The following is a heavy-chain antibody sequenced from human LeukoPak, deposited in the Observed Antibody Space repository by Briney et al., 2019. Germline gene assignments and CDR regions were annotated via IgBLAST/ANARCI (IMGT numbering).Heavy chain of an antibody. CDR1: GYSFTSYW. V-gene: IGHV5-51*01. CDR2: IYTGESDT. J-gene: IGHJ3*02. Sequence: ESLKISFKGSGYSFTSYWIGWVRRMPGKGVEGMGIIYTGESDTRYSPSFEGQVTISDDKSITTAYLQWSSLKASDTAMYYCARQAGAYCGGDCRDDAFDIWGQGTMVTVSS. D-gene: IGHD2-21*02. CDR3: ARQAGAYCGGDCRDDAFDI.